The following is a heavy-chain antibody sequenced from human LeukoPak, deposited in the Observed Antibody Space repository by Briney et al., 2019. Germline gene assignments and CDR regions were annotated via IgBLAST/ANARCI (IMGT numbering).Heavy chain of an antibody. J-gene: IGHJ5*02. D-gene: IGHD2-2*01. CDR3: ARAGRHCSSTSSYVRFDP. CDR2: ISSSSSYI. Sequence: GGSLRLSCAASGFTFSSYSMNWVRQAPGKGLEWVSSISSSSSYIYYADSVKGRFTISRDNAKNSLYLQMNSLRAEDTAVYYCARAGRHCSSTSSYVRFDPWGQGTLVTVSS. CDR1: GFTFSSYS. V-gene: IGHV3-21*01.